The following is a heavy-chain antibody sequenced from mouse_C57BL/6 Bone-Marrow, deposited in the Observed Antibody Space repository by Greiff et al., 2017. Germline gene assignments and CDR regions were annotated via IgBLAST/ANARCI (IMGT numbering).Heavy chain of an antibody. V-gene: IGHV1-82*01. Sequence: QVQLKESGPELVKPGASVKISCKASGYAFSSSWMNWVKQRPGKGLEWIGRIYPGDGDTNYNGKFKGKATLTADKSSSTAYMQLSSLTSEDSAVYFCARSPYGSGSGDYWGQGTTLTVSS. J-gene: IGHJ2*01. CDR1: GYAFSSSW. CDR3: ARSPYGSGSGDY. D-gene: IGHD1-1*01. CDR2: IYPGDGDT.